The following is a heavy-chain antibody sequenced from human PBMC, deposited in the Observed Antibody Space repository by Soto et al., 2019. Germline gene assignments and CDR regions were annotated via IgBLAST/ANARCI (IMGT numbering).Heavy chain of an antibody. V-gene: IGHV3-33*01. CDR1: GFTFTSYG. J-gene: IGHJ4*02. Sequence: GGSLRLSCAASGFTFTSYGMHWVRQAPGKGLESVAVIWYDGSNKYYAESVKGRFTISRDNSKNTLYLQMNSLGAEDTAVYYCARDSHVGSGWQLTADYWGQGTLVTVSS. CDR2: IWYDGSNK. D-gene: IGHD6-19*01. CDR3: ARDSHVGSGWQLTADY.